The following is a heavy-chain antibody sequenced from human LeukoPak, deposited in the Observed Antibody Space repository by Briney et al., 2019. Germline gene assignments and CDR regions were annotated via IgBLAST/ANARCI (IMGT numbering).Heavy chain of an antibody. CDR2: ISSSGSTI. J-gene: IGHJ4*02. V-gene: IGHV3-11*04. Sequence: GGSLRLSCAASGFTFSDYYMSWIRQAPGKGLEWVSYISSSGSTIYYADSVKGRFTISRDNAKNSLYLQMNSLRAEDTAVYYCARNYYDSSGYWTPDYWGQGTLVTVSS. CDR1: GFTFSDYY. CDR3: ARNYYDSSGYWTPDY. D-gene: IGHD3-22*01.